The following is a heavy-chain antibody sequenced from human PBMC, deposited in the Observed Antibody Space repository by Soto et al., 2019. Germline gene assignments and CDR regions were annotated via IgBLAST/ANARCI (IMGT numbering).Heavy chain of an antibody. D-gene: IGHD3-10*01. CDR1: GGTFNTYA. Sequence: QVQLVQSGAEMKKPGSSVKVSCQSSGGTFNTYAMNWVRQAPGQGPEWMGDISPMFGAANYAPKFQGRVTMTADESTGTSYMQVSSWTSEDTALYFCAREVQVHTPAFVYWGQGTLVTVSS. CDR3: AREVQVHTPAFVY. V-gene: IGHV1-69*19. CDR2: ISPMFGAA. J-gene: IGHJ4*02.